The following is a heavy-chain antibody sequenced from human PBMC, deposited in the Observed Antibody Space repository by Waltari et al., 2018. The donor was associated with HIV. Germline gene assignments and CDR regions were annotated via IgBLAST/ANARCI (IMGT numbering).Heavy chain of an antibody. CDR3: ARGYSSSRWIPLYH. V-gene: IGHV3-33*01. Sequence: QVQLVDSGGGVAQPGTSLPLSCAVPGFTFSHFAIHWVRQSTGKGLEWLAVCWSDGEEISYADSVKGRFTVSKDSSQKTLYLHLTSLRAEDTALYYCARGYSSSRWIPLYHWGRGTLVTVSS. CDR2: CWSDGEEI. J-gene: IGHJ4*02. CDR1: GFTFSHFA. D-gene: IGHD6-6*01.